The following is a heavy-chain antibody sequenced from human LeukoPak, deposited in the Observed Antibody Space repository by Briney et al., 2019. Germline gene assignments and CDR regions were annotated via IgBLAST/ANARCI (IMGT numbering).Heavy chain of an antibody. CDR2: ISGSGGST. J-gene: IGHJ4*02. D-gene: IGHD3-22*01. CDR3: AKGDTMIVVAHFDY. Sequence: GGSLRLSCAASGFTLSSYAMSWVRQAPGKGLEWVSAISGSGGSTYYADSVKGRFTISRDNSKNTLYLQMNSLRAEDTAVYYCAKGDTMIVVAHFDYWGQGTLVTVS. CDR1: GFTLSSYA. V-gene: IGHV3-23*01.